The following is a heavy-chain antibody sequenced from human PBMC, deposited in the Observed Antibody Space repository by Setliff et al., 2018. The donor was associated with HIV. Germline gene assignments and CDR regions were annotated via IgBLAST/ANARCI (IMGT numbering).Heavy chain of an antibody. CDR3: ARWNWARFDY. J-gene: IGHJ4*02. CDR1: GFPFSGHW. CDR2: IKRNGSEK. D-gene: IGHD1-1*01. V-gene: IGHV3-7*03. Sequence: GGSLRLSCAASGFPFSGHWMSWVRQAPGKGLEWVANIKRNGSEKDYVDSVKGRFTISRDNAKNSLYLQMNSLRAEDTAVYYCARWNWARFDYWGQGIQVTVSS.